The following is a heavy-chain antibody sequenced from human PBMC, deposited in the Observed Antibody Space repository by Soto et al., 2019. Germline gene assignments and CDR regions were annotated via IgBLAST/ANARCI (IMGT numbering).Heavy chain of an antibody. Sequence: AVKVSCKASGGTFSGYAIRWVRQAPGQGLEWMGGIIPIFGTANYAQKFQGRVTITADESTSTAYMELSSLRSEDTAVYYCASPIVVVPAATNYYYYGMDVWGQGTTVTVSS. V-gene: IGHV1-69*13. D-gene: IGHD2-2*01. CDR3: ASPIVVVPAATNYYYYGMDV. CDR1: GGTFSGYA. CDR2: IIPIFGTA. J-gene: IGHJ6*02.